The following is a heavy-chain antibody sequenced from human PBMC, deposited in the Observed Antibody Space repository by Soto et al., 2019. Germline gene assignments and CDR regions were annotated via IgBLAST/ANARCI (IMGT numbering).Heavy chain of an antibody. D-gene: IGHD5-12*01. CDR2: IIPIFGTA. Sequence: SVKVSCKASGGTFSSYAISWVRQAPGQGLEWMGGIIPIFGTANYAQKFQGRVTITADESTSTAYMELSSLRSEDTAVYYCARVLGGYDNNYYYYGMDVWGQGTTVTVSS. V-gene: IGHV1-69*13. J-gene: IGHJ6*02. CDR1: GGTFSSYA. CDR3: ARVLGGYDNNYYYYGMDV.